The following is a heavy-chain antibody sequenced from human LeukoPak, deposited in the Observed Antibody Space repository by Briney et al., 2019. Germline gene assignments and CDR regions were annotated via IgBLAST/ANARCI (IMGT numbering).Heavy chain of an antibody. CDR2: IYYSGST. J-gene: IGHJ4*02. CDR3: ARFNRYCGGDCYSFGY. D-gene: IGHD2-21*01. V-gene: IGHV4-39*01. CDR1: GGSISSSSYY. Sequence: SETLSLTCTVSGGSISSSSYYWGWIRQPPGKGLEWIGSIYYSGSTYYNPSLKSRVTLSVDTSKNQSSLKLSSVTAADTAVYYCARFNRYCGGDCYSFGYWGQGTLVTVSS.